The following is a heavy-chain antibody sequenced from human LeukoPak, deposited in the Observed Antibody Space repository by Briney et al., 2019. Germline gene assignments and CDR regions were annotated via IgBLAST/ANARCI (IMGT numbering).Heavy chain of an antibody. CDR2: ISWNSGSI. J-gene: IGHJ4*02. Sequence: GGSLRLSCAAPGFTFDDYAMHWVRQAPGKGLEWVSGISWNSGSIGYADSVKGRFTISRDNSKNTLYLQMNSLRAEDTAVYYCAKDNSPRYCGGDCYAQGRVDYWGQGTLVTVSS. CDR1: GFTFDDYA. V-gene: IGHV3-9*01. CDR3: AKDNSPRYCGGDCYAQGRVDY. D-gene: IGHD2-21*02.